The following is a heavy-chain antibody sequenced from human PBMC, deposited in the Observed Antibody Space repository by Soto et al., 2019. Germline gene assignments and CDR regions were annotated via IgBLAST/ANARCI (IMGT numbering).Heavy chain of an antibody. CDR2: ISSSSTI. CDR1: GFTFSSYS. D-gene: IGHD6-19*01. CDR3: ARDRLAPKYSSGWYPVDY. J-gene: IGHJ4*02. Sequence: GGSLRLSCAASGFTFSSYSMNWVRQAPGKGLEWVSYISSSSTIYYADSVKGRFTISRDNAKNSLYLQMNSLRDEDTAVYYCARDRLAPKYSSGWYPVDYWGQGTLVTVSS. V-gene: IGHV3-48*02.